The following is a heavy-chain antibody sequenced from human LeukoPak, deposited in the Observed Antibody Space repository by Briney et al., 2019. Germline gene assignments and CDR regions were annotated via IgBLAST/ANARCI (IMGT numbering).Heavy chain of an antibody. Sequence: ATVKVSCKASGYTFSSYGISWVRQAPGQGLEWMGWISVDKGNTMYAQNLQGRVTMTTDTSTSTGYMELMSLRSDDTAVYYCARSRSTTTGTTFWYWGQGTLVTVSS. V-gene: IGHV1-18*01. J-gene: IGHJ4*02. CDR2: ISVDKGNT. D-gene: IGHD1-1*01. CDR3: ARSRSTTTGTTFWY. CDR1: GYTFSSYG.